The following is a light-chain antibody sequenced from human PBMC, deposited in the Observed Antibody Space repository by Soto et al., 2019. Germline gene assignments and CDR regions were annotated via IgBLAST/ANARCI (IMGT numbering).Light chain of an antibody. J-gene: IGKJ4*01. CDR3: QQYQSLT. Sequence: EIVLTQSPAILALSPGDRATLSCRASQSVSSSYLAWYQHKPGQAPRLLIHGASSRVTGIPDRFSGSGSGTDFTLTITRLEPEDFAVYYCQQYQSLTFGGGTTGDIK. CDR2: GAS. CDR1: QSVSSSY. V-gene: IGKV3-20*01.